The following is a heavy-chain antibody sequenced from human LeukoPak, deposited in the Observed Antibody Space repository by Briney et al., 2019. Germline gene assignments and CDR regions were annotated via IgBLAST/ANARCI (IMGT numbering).Heavy chain of an antibody. J-gene: IGHJ4*02. CDR1: GGSITSHY. CDR3: ASGYSYGQFDY. V-gene: IGHV4-4*09. CDR2: ISNSGNT. Sequence: SSETLSLTCTVSGGSITSHYWSWIRQPPGKGLEWIGYISNSGNTNYNPSLKSRVTISVDTSKNQFSLKLSSVTAADTVVYYCASGYSYGQFDYWGQGTLVTVSS. D-gene: IGHD5-18*01.